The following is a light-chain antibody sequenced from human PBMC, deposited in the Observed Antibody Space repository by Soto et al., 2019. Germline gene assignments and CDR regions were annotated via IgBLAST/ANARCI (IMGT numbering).Light chain of an antibody. Sequence: EIVLTQSPGTLSLSPGERATLSCRASQSVAGRILAWYQHKPGQAPRLLIYGASNRATGIPDRFSGSGSGTDFTLTISRLEPEDFAVYYCQQYSTSVTWTFGQGTKVEIK. CDR1: QSVAGRI. CDR3: QQYSTSVTWT. CDR2: GAS. J-gene: IGKJ1*01. V-gene: IGKV3-20*01.